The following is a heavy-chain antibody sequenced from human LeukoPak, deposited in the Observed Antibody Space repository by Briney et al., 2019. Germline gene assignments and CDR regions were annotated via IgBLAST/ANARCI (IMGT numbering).Heavy chain of an antibody. J-gene: IGHJ6*03. V-gene: IGHV3-7*01. CDR2: IKQDGSEK. CDR1: GFTFSSYE. CDR3: ARVQGYFDWLSRYYYYYYMDV. Sequence: GGSLRLSCSASGFTFSSYEMNWVRQAPGKGLEWVANIKQDGSEKYYVDSVKGRFTISRDNAKNSLYLQMNSLRAEDTAVYYCARVQGYFDWLSRYYYYYYMDVWGKGTTVTISS. D-gene: IGHD3-9*01.